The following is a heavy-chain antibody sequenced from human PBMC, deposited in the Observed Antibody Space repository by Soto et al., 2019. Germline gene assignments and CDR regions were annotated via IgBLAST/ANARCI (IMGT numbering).Heavy chain of an antibody. D-gene: IGHD5-18*01. V-gene: IGHV4-34*01. CDR3: ARASGYSYGSRFDY. CDR2: INHSGST. Sequence: NPSETLSLTCAVYGGSFSGYYWNWIRQPPGKGLEWIGEINHSGSTYYNPSLKSRVTISVDRSKNQFSLKLSSVTAADTAVYYCARASGYSYGSRFDYWGQGTLVTVSS. CDR1: GGSFSGYY. J-gene: IGHJ4*02.